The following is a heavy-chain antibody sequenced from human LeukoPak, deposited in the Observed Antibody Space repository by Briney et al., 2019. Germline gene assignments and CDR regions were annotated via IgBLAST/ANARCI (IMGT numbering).Heavy chain of an antibody. J-gene: IGHJ5*02. V-gene: IGHV1-8*01. CDR1: GYTFTSYD. CDR2: MNPNSGNT. CDR3: ARGRRYSSTYNWFDP. D-gene: IGHD6-13*01. Sequence: ASVKVSCKASGYTFTSYDINWVRQATGQGLEWMGWMNPNSGNTGYAQKFQGRVTMTRNTSISTAYMELSRLRSEDTAVYYCARGRRYSSTYNWFDPWGQGTLVTVSS.